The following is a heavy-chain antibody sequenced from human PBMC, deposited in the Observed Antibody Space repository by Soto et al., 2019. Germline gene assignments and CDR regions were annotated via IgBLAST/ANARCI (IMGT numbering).Heavy chain of an antibody. CDR2: IYYSGST. CDR1: GGSISSYY. Sequence: PSETLSLTCTVSGGSISSYYWSWIRQPPGRELEWIGYIYYSGSTNYNPSLKSRVTISVDTSKNQFSLKLSSVTAADTAVYYCARHKAAAGTSYYYYGMDVWGQGTTVTVSS. J-gene: IGHJ6*02. CDR3: ARHKAAAGTSYYYYGMDV. D-gene: IGHD6-13*01. V-gene: IGHV4-59*08.